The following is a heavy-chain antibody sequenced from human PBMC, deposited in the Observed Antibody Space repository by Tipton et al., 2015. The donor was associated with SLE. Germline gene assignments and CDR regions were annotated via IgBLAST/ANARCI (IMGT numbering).Heavy chain of an antibody. CDR1: GDSISNVNYY. CDR3: ARDPKY. CDR2: MYFSGNT. J-gene: IGHJ4*02. Sequence: LRLSCTVSGDSISNVNYYWDWIRQAPGKGLEWIGSMYFSGNTYYNPFLRSRVTISADTSKNQFSLKLTSVTAADTAVYYCARDPKYWGQGTLVIVSS. V-gene: IGHV4-39*07.